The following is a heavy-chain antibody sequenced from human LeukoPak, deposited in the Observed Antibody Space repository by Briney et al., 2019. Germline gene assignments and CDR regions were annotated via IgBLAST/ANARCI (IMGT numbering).Heavy chain of an antibody. J-gene: IGHJ6*02. CDR2: INPSGGST. CDR3: ARVGVVVTAIPGNVNYYYYYGMDV. D-gene: IGHD2-21*02. CDR1: GYTFTGYY. V-gene: IGHV1-46*01. Sequence: GASVKVSCKASGYTFTGYYMHWVRQAPGQGLEWMGIINPSGGSTSYAQKFQGRVTMTRDTSTSTVYMELSSLRSEDTAVYYCARVGVVVTAIPGNVNYYYYYGMDVWGQGTTVTVSS.